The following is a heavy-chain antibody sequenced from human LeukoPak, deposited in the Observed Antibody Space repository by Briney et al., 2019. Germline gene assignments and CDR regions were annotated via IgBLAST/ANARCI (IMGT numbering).Heavy chain of an antibody. CDR3: AKGGYYFDF. CDR2: IRFDGSNV. Sequence: GGSLRLSCAASGLTFSSFGMHWVRQPPGKGLEWVALIRFDGSNVYYADSVKGRFTISRDNSKNTLYLQMNSLRPEDTAVYYCAKGGYYFDFWGQETLVTVSS. V-gene: IGHV3-30*02. J-gene: IGHJ4*02. D-gene: IGHD3-16*01. CDR1: GLTFSSFG.